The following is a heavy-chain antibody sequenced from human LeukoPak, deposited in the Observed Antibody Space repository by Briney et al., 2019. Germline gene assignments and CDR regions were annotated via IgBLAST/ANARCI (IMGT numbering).Heavy chain of an antibody. V-gene: IGHV3-23*01. CDR2: CDNGVTR. CDR3: AKAPAPYYYYYGMDV. Sequence: CDNGVTRYYADSVKGRFTISRDNSDNTVYLQMNSLRAEDTAIYYCAKAPAPYYYYYGMDVWGQGTAATVSS. J-gene: IGHJ6*02.